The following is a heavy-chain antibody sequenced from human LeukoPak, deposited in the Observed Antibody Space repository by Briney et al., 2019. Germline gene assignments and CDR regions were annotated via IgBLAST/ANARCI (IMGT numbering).Heavy chain of an antibody. CDR2: IDPSGSYT. CDR3: ASRGITMVLGSYYYYVRDV. D-gene: IGHD3-10*01. CDR1: GYSFTSYW. J-gene: IGHJ6*02. Sequence: ESLRISRKGSGYSFTSYWISLVRQMPGKGLEWVGRIDPSGSYTNYCPSFQGHVTISAVNSISTAYLQCSILKASDTAMYYCASRGITMVLGSYYYYVRDVWGQGTTVTVSS. V-gene: IGHV5-10-1*01.